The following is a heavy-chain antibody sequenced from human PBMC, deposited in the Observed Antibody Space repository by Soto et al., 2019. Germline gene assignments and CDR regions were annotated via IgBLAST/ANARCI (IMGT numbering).Heavy chain of an antibody. D-gene: IGHD3-22*01. V-gene: IGHV6-1*01. CDR3: ARDPDGSSGYFYYFDY. CDR2: TYYRSKWYN. CDR1: INSAA. Sequence: INSAAWNWIRQSPSRGLEWLGRTYYRSKWYNDYAVSVKSRITINPDTSKNQFSLQLNSVTPEDTAVYYCARDPDGSSGYFYYFDYWGQGTLVTV. J-gene: IGHJ4*02.